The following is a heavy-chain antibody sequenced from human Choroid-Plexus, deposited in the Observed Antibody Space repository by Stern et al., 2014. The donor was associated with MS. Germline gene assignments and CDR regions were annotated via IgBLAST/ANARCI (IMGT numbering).Heavy chain of an antibody. J-gene: IGHJ5*02. CDR3: AKDRQYLTYFFDH. Sequence: DQLVESGGGVVQPGRPLRLSCVASGFTLGSCAMNWVRQAPGKGLEWVAGVSYDGSNKYYADSVKGRFTISRDKSQNTLYMQMSSLRPEDTAVYYCAKDRQYLTYFFDHWGQGSLVTVSS. V-gene: IGHV3-30*18. CDR1: GFTLGSCA. CDR2: VSYDGSNK. D-gene: IGHD2/OR15-2a*01.